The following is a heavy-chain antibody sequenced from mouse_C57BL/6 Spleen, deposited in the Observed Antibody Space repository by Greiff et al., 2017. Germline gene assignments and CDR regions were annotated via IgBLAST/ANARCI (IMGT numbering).Heavy chain of an antibody. Sequence: VQLQQPGAELVKPGASVKMSCKASGYTFTSYWITWVKQRPGQGLEWIGDIYPGSGSTNYNEKCKSKATLTVDTSSSTAYMQLSSLTSEDSAVYYCAKRGGVVPVHFDYWGQGTTLTVSS. CDR2: IYPGSGST. CDR1: GYTFTSYW. V-gene: IGHV1-55*01. CDR3: AKRGGVVPVHFDY. D-gene: IGHD1-1*01. J-gene: IGHJ2*01.